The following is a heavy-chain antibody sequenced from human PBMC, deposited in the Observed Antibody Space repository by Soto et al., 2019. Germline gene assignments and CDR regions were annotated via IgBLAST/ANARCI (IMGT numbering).Heavy chain of an antibody. V-gene: IGHV3-30-3*01. J-gene: IGHJ2*01. CDR2: ILYDGSNK. CDR3: ARDPLWGTAMVLWYFDL. Sequence: QVQLVESGGGVVQPGRSLRLSCAASGFTFSSYAMHWVRQAPGKGLEWVAVILYDGSNKYYADSVKGRFTISRDNSKNTLYLQMNSLRAEDTAVYYCARDPLWGTAMVLWYFDLWGRGTLVTVSS. CDR1: GFTFSSYA. D-gene: IGHD5-18*01.